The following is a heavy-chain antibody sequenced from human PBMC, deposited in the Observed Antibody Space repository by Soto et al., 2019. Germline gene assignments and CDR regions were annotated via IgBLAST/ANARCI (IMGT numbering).Heavy chain of an antibody. D-gene: IGHD3-10*01. CDR2: ITTSGSAT. CDR3: AREAGVHDWLDP. V-gene: IGHV3-48*03. Sequence: WGSLRLSCAASGFTFSSYEMSWVRQAPGKGLEWVSYITTSGSATYYADSVKGRLTISRDNARNSVYLEMNSLRVEDTAVYYCAREAGVHDWLDPWGQGTQVTVSS. J-gene: IGHJ5*02. CDR1: GFTFSSYE.